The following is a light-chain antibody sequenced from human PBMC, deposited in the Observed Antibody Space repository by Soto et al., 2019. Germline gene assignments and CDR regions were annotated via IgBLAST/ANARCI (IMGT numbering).Light chain of an antibody. Sequence: DIQITQSPSSLSASVGDRVTITCRASQSISNYLNWYQQKPGKAPKLLIYTASRLQSGVPSSFSGSGSGTDFTLIISSLQHEDFATYYCQQGYSTPPTFGQGTKVDI. CDR1: QSISNY. CDR2: TAS. J-gene: IGKJ1*01. CDR3: QQGYSTPPT. V-gene: IGKV1-39*01.